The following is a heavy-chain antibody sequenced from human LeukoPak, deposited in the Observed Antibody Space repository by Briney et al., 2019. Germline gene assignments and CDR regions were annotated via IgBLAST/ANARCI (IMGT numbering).Heavy chain of an antibody. CDR1: GFTFSSYA. CDR3: ARGAHKRDDYGGFFDY. V-gene: IGHV3-23*01. J-gene: IGHJ4*02. Sequence: GGSLRLSCAASGFTFSSYAMSWVRQAPGKGLEWVSAISGSGGSTYYADSVKGRFTISRDNSKNTLYLQMNSLRAEDTAVYYCARGAHKRDDYGGFFDYWGQGTLVTVTS. CDR2: ISGSGGST. D-gene: IGHD4-23*01.